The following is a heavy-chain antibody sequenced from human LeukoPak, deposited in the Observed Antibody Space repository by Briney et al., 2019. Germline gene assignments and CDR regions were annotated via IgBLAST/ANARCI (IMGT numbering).Heavy chain of an antibody. V-gene: IGHV4-39*07. CDR2: IYYSGST. D-gene: IGHD5-18*01. CDR3: ARGWSDTAMVSVC. J-gene: IGHJ4*02. CDR1: GGSISSSSYY. Sequence: PSETLSLTCTVSGGSISSSSYYWGWIRQPPGKRLEWIGSIYYSGSTYYNPSLKSRVTISVDTSKNQFSLKLSSVTAADTAVYYCARGWSDTAMVSVCWGQGTLVTVSS.